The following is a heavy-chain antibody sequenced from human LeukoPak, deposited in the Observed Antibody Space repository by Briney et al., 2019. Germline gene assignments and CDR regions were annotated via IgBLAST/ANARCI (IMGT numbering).Heavy chain of an antibody. J-gene: IGHJ5*02. CDR1: GGSFSGYY. Sequence: PSETLSLTCAVYGGSFSGYYWSWIRQPPGKGLEWIGEINHSGSTNYNPSPKSRVTISVDASKNLFALKLSSVTAADTAVYYCARDRYCSGGSCYLGWFDPWGQGTLVTVSS. CDR3: ARDRYCSGGSCYLGWFDP. CDR2: INHSGST. V-gene: IGHV4-34*01. D-gene: IGHD2-15*01.